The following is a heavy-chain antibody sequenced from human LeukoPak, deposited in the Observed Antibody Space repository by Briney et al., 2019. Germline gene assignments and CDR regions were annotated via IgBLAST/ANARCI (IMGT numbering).Heavy chain of an antibody. V-gene: IGHV4-61*01. Sequence: PSETLSLTCTVSGGSVSSGSYYWGWIRQPPGKGLEWIGYIYYSGSTNYNPSLKSRVTISVDTSKNQFSLKLSSVTAADTAVYYCARVLSDADAFDICGXGTMVTVSS. J-gene: IGHJ3*02. CDR1: GGSVSSGSYY. CDR3: ARVLSDADAFDI. CDR2: IYYSGST.